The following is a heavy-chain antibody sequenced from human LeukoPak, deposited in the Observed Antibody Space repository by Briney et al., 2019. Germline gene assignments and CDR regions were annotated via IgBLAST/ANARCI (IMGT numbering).Heavy chain of an antibody. CDR2: IGIDSGNT. Sequence: PGGSLRLSCTASGFPFIEYSMNWVRQAPGKGLEWISYIGIDSGNTKYAASVRGRFTISADKAKNSLYLQMNSLRVEDTAVYYCARDHNYASDNWGQGTLVSVAS. CDR3: ARDHNYASDN. CDR1: GFPFIEYS. J-gene: IGHJ4*02. V-gene: IGHV3-48*01. D-gene: IGHD1-1*01.